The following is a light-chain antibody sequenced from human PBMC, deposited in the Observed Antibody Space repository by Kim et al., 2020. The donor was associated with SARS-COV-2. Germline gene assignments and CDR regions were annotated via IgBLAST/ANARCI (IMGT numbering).Light chain of an antibody. CDR3: QQYDRSPYT. CDR1: QSVARHH. CDR2: GTS. J-gene: IGKJ2*01. V-gene: IGKV3-20*01. Sequence: WSPGERATLSCRASQSVARHHLAWFQQKPGQAPRLLIYGTSSRATGIPDRFSASESGTDFTLTISRLEPEDFAVYYCQQYDRSPYTFGQGTKLEI.